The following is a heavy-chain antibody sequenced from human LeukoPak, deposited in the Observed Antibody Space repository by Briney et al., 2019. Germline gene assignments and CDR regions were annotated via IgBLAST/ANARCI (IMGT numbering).Heavy chain of an antibody. CDR1: GFTFSSNY. J-gene: IGHJ4*02. CDR2: IYSGGST. CDR3: ARGRELPYFDY. D-gene: IGHD1-26*01. V-gene: IGHV3-66*02. Sequence: GGSLRLSCAASGFTFSSNYMSWVRQAPGKGLEGGSVIYSGGSTYYTDSAKGRCTISRDNSKNTLYLQMNSLRAEDTAVYYCARGRELPYFDYWGQGALVTVSS.